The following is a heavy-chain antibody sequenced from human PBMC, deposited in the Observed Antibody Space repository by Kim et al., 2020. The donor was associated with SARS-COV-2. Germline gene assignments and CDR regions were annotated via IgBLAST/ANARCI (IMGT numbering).Heavy chain of an antibody. J-gene: IGHJ4*02. D-gene: IGHD2-2*01. V-gene: IGHV4-39*01. CDR3: ARQSVVSHY. CDR2: IYYSGST. CDR1: GGSIRSSSYY. Sequence: SETLSLTCTVSGGSIRSSSYYWGWIRQPPGKGLEWIGSIYYSGSTSYNPSLRSRVTIFVDTSRNQFSLKLSSVTAADTAVYYCARQSVVSHYWGQGTLVTVSS.